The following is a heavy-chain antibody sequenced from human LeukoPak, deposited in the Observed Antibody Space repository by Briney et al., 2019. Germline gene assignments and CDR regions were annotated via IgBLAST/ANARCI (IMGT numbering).Heavy chain of an antibody. CDR2: ISGSGGST. CDR3: AKDLSRTMIVVVITTKGDAFDI. D-gene: IGHD3-22*01. CDR1: GFTFSSYA. V-gene: IGHV3-23*01. Sequence: GGSLRLSCAASGFTFSSYAMSWVRQAPGKGLEWVSAISGSGGSTYYADSVKGRFTISRDNSKNTLYLQMNSLRAEDTAVYYCAKDLSRTMIVVVITTKGDAFDIWGQGTMVTVSS. J-gene: IGHJ3*02.